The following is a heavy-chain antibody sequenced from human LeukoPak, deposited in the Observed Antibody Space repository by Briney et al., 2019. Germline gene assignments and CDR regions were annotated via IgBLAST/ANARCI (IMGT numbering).Heavy chain of an antibody. CDR2: IYYSGST. D-gene: IGHD6-13*01. Sequence: SQTLSLTCTVSGGSISSGDYYWSWIRQPPGKGLERIGYIYYSGSTYYNPSLKSRVTISVDTSKNQFSLKLSSVTAADTAVYYCARGSSSIAAAAHFDPWGQGTLVTVSS. V-gene: IGHV4-30-4*08. CDR1: GGSISSGDYY. J-gene: IGHJ5*02. CDR3: ARGSSSIAAAAHFDP.